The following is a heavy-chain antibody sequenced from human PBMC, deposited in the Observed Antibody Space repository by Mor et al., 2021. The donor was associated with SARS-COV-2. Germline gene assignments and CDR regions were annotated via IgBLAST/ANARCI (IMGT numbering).Heavy chain of an antibody. D-gene: IGHD2-15*01. Sequence: GGDTGYAQRLQGRVTMTRDTSTSTVYMEMRSLTSEDTAIYYCARDLADCDAASCYSRGHLDHWGRGTLVIVSS. J-gene: IGHJ4*02. CDR3: ARDLADCDAASCYSRGHLDH. CDR2: GGDT. V-gene: IGHV1-46*04.